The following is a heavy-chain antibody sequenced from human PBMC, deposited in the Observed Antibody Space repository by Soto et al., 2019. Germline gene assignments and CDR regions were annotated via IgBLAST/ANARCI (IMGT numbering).Heavy chain of an antibody. CDR3: AKETLSSSWYTDYYYGLAV. CDR2: ISYDGSNR. CDR1: GFIFIAYG. J-gene: IGHJ6*02. V-gene: IGHV3-30*18. D-gene: IGHD6-13*01. Sequence: GALRLSCSASGFIFIAYGMHWGRQAPCKGLEWVAVISYDGSNRYYADSVKGRFTISRDNSKNTLYLQMDSLRAEGPAVFYCAKETLSSSWYTDYYYGLAVWGPGTTVTVSS.